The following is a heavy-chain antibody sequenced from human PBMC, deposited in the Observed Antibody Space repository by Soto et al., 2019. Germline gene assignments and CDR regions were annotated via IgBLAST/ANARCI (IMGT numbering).Heavy chain of an antibody. CDR3: ARLSDSSGYYDDY. V-gene: IGHV3-53*01. CDR1: GFTVSSNY. Sequence: GGSLRLSCAASGFTVSSNYMSWVRQAPGKGLEWVSVIYSGGSTYYADSVKGRFTISRDNSKNTLYLQMNSLRAEDTAVYYCARLSDSSGYYDDYWGQGTLVTVSS. CDR2: IYSGGST. J-gene: IGHJ4*02. D-gene: IGHD3-22*01.